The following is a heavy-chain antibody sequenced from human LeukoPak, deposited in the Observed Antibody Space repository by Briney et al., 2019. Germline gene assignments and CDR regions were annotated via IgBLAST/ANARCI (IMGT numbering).Heavy chain of an antibody. CDR1: GDSISSTSYY. J-gene: IGHJ5*02. CDR3: ARQQSDTSLFDP. Sequence: ETLSLTCIVSGDSISSTSYYWAWIRQPPGKGLEWIGMIFYSGSAYYTPSLRGRVTLSVDTSRNQFSLNLISVTAADTGVYFCARQQSDTSLFDPWGQGTLVTVSS. V-gene: IGHV4-39*01. CDR2: IFYSGSA. D-gene: IGHD2-21*02.